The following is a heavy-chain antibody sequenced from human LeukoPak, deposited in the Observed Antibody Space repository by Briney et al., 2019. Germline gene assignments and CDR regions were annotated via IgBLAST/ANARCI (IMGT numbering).Heavy chain of an antibody. Sequence: GASVTVSCKVSGNTLTELSMHWVRQAPGKGLEWMGGFDPEDGETIYAQEFQGRVTMTEDTSIDTAYMELSSLRFEDTAVYYCATELFWIDTTGAFDIWGQGTMVTVSS. CDR2: FDPEDGET. CDR3: ATELFWIDTTGAFDI. D-gene: IGHD3-3*01. V-gene: IGHV1-24*01. J-gene: IGHJ3*02. CDR1: GNTLTELS.